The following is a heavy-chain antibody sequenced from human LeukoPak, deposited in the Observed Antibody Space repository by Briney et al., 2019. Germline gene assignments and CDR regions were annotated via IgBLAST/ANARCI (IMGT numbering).Heavy chain of an antibody. CDR2: IGTYNDNR. J-gene: IGHJ5*02. D-gene: IGHD2-2*01. CDR3: ARDDIEYCSPTSCGWFDP. V-gene: IGHV1-18*01. CDR1: GYMFSTYG. Sequence: ASVKVSCKASGYMFSTYGINWVRQAPGQGLEWMGWIGTYNDNRKYAEKFQGRVTMTAETSTSTAYMELRRLRSDDTAVYFCARDDIEYCSPTSCGWFDPWGQGTLVTVSS.